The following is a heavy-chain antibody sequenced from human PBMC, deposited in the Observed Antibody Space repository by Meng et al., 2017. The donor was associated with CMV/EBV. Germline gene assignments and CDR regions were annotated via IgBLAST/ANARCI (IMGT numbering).Heavy chain of an antibody. D-gene: IGHD2-2*01. Sequence: VQLQGPGPGLVKPSETLSLTCTVSGGSISSYYWSWIRQPAGKGLEWIGRIYTSGSTNYNPSLKSRVTMSVDTSKNQFSLKLSSVTAADTAVYYCAREDIVVVPAARGFDYWGQGTLVTVSS. CDR1: GGSISSYY. CDR2: IYTSGST. CDR3: AREDIVVVPAARGFDY. J-gene: IGHJ4*02. V-gene: IGHV4-4*07.